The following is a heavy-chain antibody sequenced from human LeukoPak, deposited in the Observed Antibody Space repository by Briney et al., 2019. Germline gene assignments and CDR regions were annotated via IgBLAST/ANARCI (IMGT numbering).Heavy chain of an antibody. V-gene: IGHV3-23*01. CDR2: ISGSGGST. D-gene: IGHD6-6*01. J-gene: IGHJ4*02. Sequence: GGSLRLSCAASGFTFSSYAMSWVRQAPGKGLEWVSAISGSGGSTYYADSVKGRFTISRDNSKNTLYLQMNSLRAEDTAVYYCANLGIAARPPPDFDYWGQGTLVTVSS. CDR1: GFTFSSYA. CDR3: ANLGIAARPPPDFDY.